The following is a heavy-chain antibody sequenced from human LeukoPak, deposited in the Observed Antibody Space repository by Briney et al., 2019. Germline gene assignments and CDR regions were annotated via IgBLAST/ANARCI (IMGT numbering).Heavy chain of an antibody. CDR3: AKGDGYDYVWGSYRPYFDY. D-gene: IGHD3-16*02. Sequence: GGSLRLSCAASGFTFSSYAMSWVRQAPGKGLEWVSAISGSGGSTYYADSVKGRFTISRDNSKNTLYLRMNSLRAEDTAVYYCAKGDGYDYVWGSYRPYFDYWGQGTLVTVSS. CDR2: ISGSGGST. J-gene: IGHJ4*02. CDR1: GFTFSSYA. V-gene: IGHV3-23*01.